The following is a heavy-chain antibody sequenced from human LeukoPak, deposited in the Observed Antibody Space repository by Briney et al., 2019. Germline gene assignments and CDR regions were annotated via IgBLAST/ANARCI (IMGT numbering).Heavy chain of an antibody. Sequence: SETLSLTCAVYGGSFSGYYWSWIRQPPGKGLEWIGEINHSGSTNYNPSLKSRVTISVDRSKNQFSLKLSSVTAADTAVYYCARGYCSSTSCPVRGGWFDPWGQGTLVTVSS. V-gene: IGHV4-34*01. CDR3: ARGYCSSTSCPVRGGWFDP. CDR2: INHSGST. CDR1: GGSFSGYY. D-gene: IGHD2-2*01. J-gene: IGHJ5*02.